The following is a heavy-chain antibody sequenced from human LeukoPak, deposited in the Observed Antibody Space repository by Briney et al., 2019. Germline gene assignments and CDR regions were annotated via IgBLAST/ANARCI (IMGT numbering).Heavy chain of an antibody. V-gene: IGHV3-23*01. Sequence: GGSLRLSCAASGFTFSSYAVSWVRQIPGKGLEWVSAISGSDAGTYYADSVKGRFTISRDNSKNTLYLQMNSLRAEDTAVYYCAELGITMIGGVWGKGTTVTISS. CDR3: AELGITMIGGV. CDR2: ISGSDAGT. D-gene: IGHD3-10*02. CDR1: GFTFSSYA. J-gene: IGHJ6*04.